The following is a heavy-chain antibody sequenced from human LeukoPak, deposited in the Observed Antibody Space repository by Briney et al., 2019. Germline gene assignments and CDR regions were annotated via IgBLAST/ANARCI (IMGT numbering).Heavy chain of an antibody. CDR3: ARGLWFGELFSPYYFDY. V-gene: IGHV1-2*02. Sequence: ASVKVSCKASGYTFTGYYMHWVRQASGQGLECMGWINPNSGGTNYAQKFQGRVTMTRDTSISTAYMELSRLRSDDTAVYYCARGLWFGELFSPYYFDYWGQGTLVTVSS. CDR1: GYTFTGYY. J-gene: IGHJ4*02. CDR2: INPNSGGT. D-gene: IGHD3-10*01.